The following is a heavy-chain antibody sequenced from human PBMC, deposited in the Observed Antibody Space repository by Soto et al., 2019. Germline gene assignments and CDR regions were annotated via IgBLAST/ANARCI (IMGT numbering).Heavy chain of an antibody. J-gene: IGHJ6*02. D-gene: IGHD3-10*01. CDR3: ARDPVTMIRNYSGMDV. Sequence: QVQLQESGPGLVKPSQTLSLICTVSGGSISSDHYYWSWIRQPPGKGLEWIGYIYYSGNTYYNPSLKSRVSISVDTSKNQFSLKLSSVTAADTAVYFCARDPVTMIRNYSGMDVWGQGTTVTVSS. CDR1: GGSISSDHYY. V-gene: IGHV4-30-4*01. CDR2: IYYSGNT.